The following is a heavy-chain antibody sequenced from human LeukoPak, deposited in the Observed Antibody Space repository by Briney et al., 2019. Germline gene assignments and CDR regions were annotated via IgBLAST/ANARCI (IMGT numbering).Heavy chain of an antibody. CDR3: ARPYYYGPRAGFDP. CDR2: IYHSGST. J-gene: IGHJ5*02. V-gene: IGHV4-38-2*02. D-gene: IGHD3-10*01. Sequence: PSETLSLTCTVSGYSISSGYHWGWIRPPPGKGLEWIGSIYHSGSTYYNPSLKSRVTISVDTSKNQFSLKLSSVTAADTAVYYCARPYYYGPRAGFDPWGQGTLVTVSS. CDR1: GYSISSGYH.